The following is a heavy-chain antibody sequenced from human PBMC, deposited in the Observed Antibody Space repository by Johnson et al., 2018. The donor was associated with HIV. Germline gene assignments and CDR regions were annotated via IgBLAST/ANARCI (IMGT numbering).Heavy chain of an antibody. D-gene: IGHD3-22*01. Sequence: VLLLESGGGLVQPGGSLRLSCVASGFTFSDYYMDWVRQAPGKGLEWVGRIRNKAKSYTTEDAASVKGRFIISRDDSKNSLYLQMNSLKTEDAAVYYCARCYYDSCGYADAFDIWGQGTMVTVSS. CDR1: GFTFSDYY. CDR2: IRNKAKSYTT. V-gene: IGHV3-72*01. J-gene: IGHJ3*02. CDR3: ARCYYDSCGYADAFDI.